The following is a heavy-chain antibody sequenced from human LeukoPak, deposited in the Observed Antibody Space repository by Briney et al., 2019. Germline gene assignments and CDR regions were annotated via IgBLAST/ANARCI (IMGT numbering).Heavy chain of an antibody. CDR3: AKDSERYGVLGY. V-gene: IGHV3-23*01. D-gene: IGHD4-17*01. Sequence: GGSLRLSCEASGFTFNNHAMTWVRQGPGKGLEWASTISGRADSTFYADSVKGRFTISRDNSKNTVYLQLNNLRDEDTAVYYCAKDSERYGVLGYWGQGTLVSVSA. J-gene: IGHJ4*02. CDR1: GFTFNNHA. CDR2: ISGRADST.